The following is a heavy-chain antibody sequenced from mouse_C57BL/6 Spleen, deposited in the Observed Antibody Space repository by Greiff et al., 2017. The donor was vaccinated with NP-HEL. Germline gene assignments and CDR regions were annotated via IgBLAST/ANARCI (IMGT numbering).Heavy chain of an antibody. V-gene: IGHV1-59*01. Sequence: QVQLQQPGAELVRPGTSVKLSCKASGYTFTSYWMHWVKQRPGQGLEWIGVIDPSDSYTNYNQKFKGKATLTVDTSSSTAYMQLSSLTSEDSAVYYCARSRLLLSYWYFDVWGTGTTVTVSS. D-gene: IGHD2-3*01. J-gene: IGHJ1*03. CDR1: GYTFTSYW. CDR2: IDPSDSYT. CDR3: ARSRLLLSYWYFDV.